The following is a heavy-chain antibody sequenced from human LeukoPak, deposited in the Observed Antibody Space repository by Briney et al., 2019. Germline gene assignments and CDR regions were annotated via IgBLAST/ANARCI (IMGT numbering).Heavy chain of an antibody. V-gene: IGHV3-7*04. CDR3: ARDMRGDGFDI. D-gene: IGHD2-2*01. CDR2: IRQDGSEK. CDR1: GFTFSTYW. Sequence: TGGSLRLSCAASGFTFSTYWMTWVRQALGKGLEWVANIRQDGSEKYYVDSVEGRFTISRDNAKKSLFLQMNSLRAEDTAVYYCARDMRGDGFDIWGQGTMVTVSS. J-gene: IGHJ3*02.